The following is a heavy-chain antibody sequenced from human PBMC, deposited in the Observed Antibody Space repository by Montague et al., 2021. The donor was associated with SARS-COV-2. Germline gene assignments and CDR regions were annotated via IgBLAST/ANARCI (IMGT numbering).Heavy chain of an antibody. V-gene: IGHV4-59*02. CDR1: GASVGSSD. J-gene: IGHJ3*01. CDR3: TSGTITADAFDV. CDR2: FYSVGST. D-gene: IGHD1-14*01. Sequence: SETLSLTCTVSGASVGSSDWGWIRQSPGKGLEWIGYFYSVGSTDYNPSLKSRATISRDTSKNQFSLKVRSVTAADTAVYYCTSGTITADAFDVWGQGTMVTVSS.